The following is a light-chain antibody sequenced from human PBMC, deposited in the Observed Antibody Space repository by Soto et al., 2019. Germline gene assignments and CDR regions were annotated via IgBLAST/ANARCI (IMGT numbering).Light chain of an antibody. V-gene: IGKV3-15*01. CDR1: QSVSSN. J-gene: IGKJ1*01. CDR2: GAS. Sequence: EIVMTQSPATLSVSPGERATLSCRASQSVSSNLDWYQQKPGQAPRLPIYGASTRATGIPARFSGSGSGTEFTLTIRSLQPEDFAVYYCQQYNNWPGTFGEGAKVEIK. CDR3: QQYNNWPGT.